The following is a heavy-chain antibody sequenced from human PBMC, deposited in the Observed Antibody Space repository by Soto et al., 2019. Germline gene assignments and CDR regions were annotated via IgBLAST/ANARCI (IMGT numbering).Heavy chain of an antibody. J-gene: IGHJ5*02. CDR2: ISYSGTT. D-gene: IGHD5-18*01. CDR1: GDSISRNNNY. V-gene: IGHV4-30-4*01. Sequence: SVPLSLTCSVAGDSISRNNNYWSWKRQPPGEGLEWIGFISYSGTTSYSPSLKSRVAISLDTSKNQFSLSLSSVTAADTAVYYCARGRGYSYGLDPWGQGTLVTVSS. CDR3: ARGRGYSYGLDP.